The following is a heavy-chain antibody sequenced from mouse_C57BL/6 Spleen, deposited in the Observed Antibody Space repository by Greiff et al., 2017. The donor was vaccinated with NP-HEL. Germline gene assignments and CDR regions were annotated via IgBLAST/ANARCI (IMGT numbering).Heavy chain of an antibody. D-gene: IGHD4-1*01. CDR2: ISDGGSYT. Sequence: EVQGVESGGGLVKPGGSLKLSCAASGFTFSSYAMSWVRQTPEKRLEWVATISDGGSYTYYPDNVKGRFTISIDNAKNNLYLQMSQLKSEDTAMYYCAREELGYAMDYWGQGTSVTVSS. J-gene: IGHJ4*01. CDR3: AREELGYAMDY. CDR1: GFTFSSYA. V-gene: IGHV5-4*01.